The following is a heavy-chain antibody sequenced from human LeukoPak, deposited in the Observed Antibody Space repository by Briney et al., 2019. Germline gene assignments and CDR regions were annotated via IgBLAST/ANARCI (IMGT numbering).Heavy chain of an antibody. V-gene: IGHV1-18*01. Sequence: GASVKVSCKASGYTFTSYGISWVRQAPGQGLEWMGWISAYNGNTNYAQKLQGRVTMTTDTSTSTAYMELRSLRSDDTAVYDCARVGVFCSGGSCYSDWFDPWGQGTLVTVSS. D-gene: IGHD2-15*01. CDR1: GYTFTSYG. J-gene: IGHJ5*02. CDR2: ISAYNGNT. CDR3: ARVGVFCSGGSCYSDWFDP.